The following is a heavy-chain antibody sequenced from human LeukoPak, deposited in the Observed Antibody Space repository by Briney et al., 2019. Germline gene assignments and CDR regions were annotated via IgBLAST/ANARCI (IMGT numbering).Heavy chain of an antibody. CDR1: GFSFSGYA. Sequence: SGGSLRLSCIASGFSFSGYAMSWVRQAPGKGLEWVSAISGGGDAAYYADSVKGRFTISRDNSKNTLYLQMNSLRAEDTAVYYCPRKYDSSGYFDYWAGEPWSPSPQ. J-gene: IGHJ4*02. V-gene: IGHV3-23*01. D-gene: IGHD3-22*01. CDR3: PRKYDSSGYFDY. CDR2: ISGGGDAA.